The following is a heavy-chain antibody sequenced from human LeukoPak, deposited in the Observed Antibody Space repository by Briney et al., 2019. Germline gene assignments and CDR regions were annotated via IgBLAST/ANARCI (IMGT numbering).Heavy chain of an antibody. CDR3: ARGRWLPWYFDY. D-gene: IGHD5-24*01. CDR1: GGTFSSYA. Sequence: SVKVSCKASGGTFSSYAISWVRQAPGQGLEWRGGIIPIFGTANYAQKFQGRVTITTDESTSTAYMELSSLRSEDTAVYYCARGRWLPWYFDYWGQGTLVTVSS. CDR2: IIPIFGTA. V-gene: IGHV1-69*05. J-gene: IGHJ4*02.